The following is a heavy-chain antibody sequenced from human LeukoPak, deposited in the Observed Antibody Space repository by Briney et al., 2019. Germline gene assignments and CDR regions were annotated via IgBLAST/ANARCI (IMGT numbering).Heavy chain of an antibody. CDR1: GFNFNNYG. Sequence: GGSLRLSCAASGFNFNNYGMHWVRQAPGKGLEWVAVISYDGSNKYFADSVKGRFAISRDNSKNTLYLQMTSLRAEDTALYYCAKDGGLLSYYFDYWGQGTLVTVSS. V-gene: IGHV3-30*18. D-gene: IGHD3-10*01. CDR3: AKDGGLLSYYFDY. CDR2: ISYDGSNK. J-gene: IGHJ4*02.